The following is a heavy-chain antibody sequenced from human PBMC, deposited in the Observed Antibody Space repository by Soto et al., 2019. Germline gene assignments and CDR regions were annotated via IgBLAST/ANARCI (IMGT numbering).Heavy chain of an antibody. Sequence: SQTLSLTCAISGDSVSSNSAAWNWIRQTPSRGLEWLGRTYYRSKWYNDYAVSVKSRITINPDTSKDQFSLQLNSVTPEDTAVYYCASGGSWPRAFDIWGQGTMVTVSS. V-gene: IGHV6-1*01. CDR1: GDSVSSNSAA. D-gene: IGHD2-15*01. J-gene: IGHJ3*02. CDR3: ASGGSWPRAFDI. CDR2: TYYRSKWYN.